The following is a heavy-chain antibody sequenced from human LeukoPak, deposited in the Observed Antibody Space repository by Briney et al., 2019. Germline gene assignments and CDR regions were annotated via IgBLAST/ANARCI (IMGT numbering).Heavy chain of an antibody. D-gene: IGHD6-13*01. J-gene: IGHJ4*02. V-gene: IGHV3-33*01. CDR1: GFNFSPYG. CDR2: IWYDGSIK. Sequence: GGSLRLSCAASGFNFSPYGMHWVRQAPGKGLEWVAVIWYDGSIKNYADSVKGRFTISRDNSKNTVYLQMDSLRAEDTALYYCARGQQLVKTDWGQGTLVTVSS. CDR3: ARGQQLVKTD.